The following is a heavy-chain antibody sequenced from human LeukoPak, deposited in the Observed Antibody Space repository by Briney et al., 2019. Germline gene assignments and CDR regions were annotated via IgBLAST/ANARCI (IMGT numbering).Heavy chain of an antibody. CDR2: MNPNSSNT. Sequence: ASVKVSCKASGYTFTSYDINWVRQATGQGLEWMGWMNPNSSNTGYAQKFQGRVTMTRNTSISTAYMELSSLRSEDTAVYYCARGAYDFWAPSHYYYYYMDVWGKGTTVTVSS. J-gene: IGHJ6*03. D-gene: IGHD3-3*01. V-gene: IGHV1-8*01. CDR1: GYTFTSYD. CDR3: ARGAYDFWAPSHYYYYYMDV.